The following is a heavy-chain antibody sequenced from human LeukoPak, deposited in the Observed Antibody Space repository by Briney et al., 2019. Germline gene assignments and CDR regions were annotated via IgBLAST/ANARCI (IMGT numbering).Heavy chain of an antibody. Sequence: PGGSLRLSCAASGFTFSSYWMSWVRQAPGKGLEWVANIKQDGSEKYYVDSVKGRFTISRDNAKNSLYLQMNNLRAEDTAMFYCPTSMAQDVDAFHIWGQGTMVTVSS. CDR2: IKQDGSEK. CDR1: GFTFSSYW. CDR3: PTSMAQDVDAFHI. V-gene: IGHV3-7*01. J-gene: IGHJ3*02. D-gene: IGHD2-21*01.